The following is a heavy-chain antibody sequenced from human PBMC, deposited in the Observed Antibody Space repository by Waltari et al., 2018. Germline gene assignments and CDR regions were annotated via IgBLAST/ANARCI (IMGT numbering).Heavy chain of an antibody. CDR3: ARRVRFGGSYYDY. V-gene: IGHV4-34*01. CDR1: GGSFSGSY. Sequence: QVQLQQWGAGLLKPSETLSLTCAVYGGSFSGSYWSWIRQPPGKGLEWIGEINHSGSTNYNPSLKSRVTISVDTSKNQFSLKLSSVTAADTAVYYCARRVRFGGSYYDYWGQGTLVTVSS. J-gene: IGHJ4*02. D-gene: IGHD1-26*01. CDR2: INHSGST.